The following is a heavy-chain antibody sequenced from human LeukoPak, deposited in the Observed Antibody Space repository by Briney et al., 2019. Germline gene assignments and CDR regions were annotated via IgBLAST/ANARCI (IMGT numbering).Heavy chain of an antibody. V-gene: IGHV4-39*01. J-gene: IGHJ4*02. D-gene: IGHD1-26*01. CDR2: IYSSGST. CDR3: AKSGGYGLIDY. Sequence: SETLSLTCTVSGGSFNIYYWGWIRQPPGKGLEWIGSIYSSGSTYYNASLQSRVTISIETSKNQISLRLNSVTAADTAIYYCAKSGGYGLIDYWGQGTLVTVSS. CDR1: GGSFNIYY.